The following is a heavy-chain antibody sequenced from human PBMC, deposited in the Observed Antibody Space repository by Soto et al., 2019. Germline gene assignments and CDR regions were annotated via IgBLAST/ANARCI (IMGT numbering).Heavy chain of an antibody. CDR2: ISYDGSNK. Sequence: PGGSLRLSCAASGFTFSSYGMHWVRQAPGKGLEWVAVISYDGSNKYYADSVKGRFTISRDNSKNTLYLQMNSLRAEDTAVYYCAKRWEGLLYGMDAWGQGTTVTVSS. V-gene: IGHV3-30*18. CDR1: GFTFSSYG. CDR3: AKRWEGLLYGMDA. J-gene: IGHJ6*02. D-gene: IGHD1-26*01.